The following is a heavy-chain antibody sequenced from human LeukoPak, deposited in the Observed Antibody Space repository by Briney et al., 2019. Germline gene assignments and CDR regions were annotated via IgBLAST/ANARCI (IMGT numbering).Heavy chain of an antibody. D-gene: IGHD3-22*01. CDR2: INPSGGST. V-gene: IGHV1-46*01. J-gene: IGHJ4*02. CDR3: ARAYYHDSSDYYFPLDY. CDR1: GYTFTGYY. Sequence: ASVKVSCKASGYTFTGYYMHWVRQAPGQGLEWMGIINPSGGSTTYAQKLQGRVTMTRDTSTSTVYMELSSLRSEDTAVYYCARAYYHDSSDYYFPLDYWGQGTLVTVSS.